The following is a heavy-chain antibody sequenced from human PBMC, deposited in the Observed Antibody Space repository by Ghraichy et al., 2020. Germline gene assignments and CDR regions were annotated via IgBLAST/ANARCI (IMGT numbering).Heavy chain of an antibody. J-gene: IGHJ4*02. CDR1: GFTFSSYA. Sequence: GESLNISCAASGFTFSSYAMSWVRQAPGKGLEWVSAISGSGGSTYYADSVKGRFTISRDNSKNTLYLQMNSLRAEDTAVYYCAKDVEDIYVYGLDYWGQGTLVTVSS. CDR3: AKDVEDIYVYGLDY. V-gene: IGHV3-23*01. CDR2: ISGSGGST. D-gene: IGHD2-15*01.